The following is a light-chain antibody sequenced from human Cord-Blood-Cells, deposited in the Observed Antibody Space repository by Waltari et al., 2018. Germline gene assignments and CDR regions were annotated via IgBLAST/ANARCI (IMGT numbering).Light chain of an antibody. Sequence: QSALTQPRSVSGSPGQSVTISCTGPSSDVGGLNYVFWYQQHPGKAPKLMIYDVSKRPSGVPDRFSGSKSGNTASLTISGLQAEDEADYYCCSYAGSYFYVFGTGTKVTVL. V-gene: IGLV2-11*01. CDR3: CSYAGSYFYV. J-gene: IGLJ1*01. CDR1: SSDVGGLNY. CDR2: DVS.